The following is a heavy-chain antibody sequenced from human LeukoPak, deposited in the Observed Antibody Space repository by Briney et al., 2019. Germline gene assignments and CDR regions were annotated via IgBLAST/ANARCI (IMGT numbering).Heavy chain of an antibody. Sequence: SETLSLTCAVYGGSFSGYYWSWIRQPPGKGLEWIGEINHSGSTNYNPSLKSRVTISVDKSNNQFSLNLISVTAADTAVYYCARDTKTGGAWSFDSWGQGMLVTVSS. CDR1: GGSFSGYY. D-gene: IGHD2-8*02. V-gene: IGHV4-34*01. J-gene: IGHJ4*02. CDR2: INHSGST. CDR3: ARDTKTGGAWSFDS.